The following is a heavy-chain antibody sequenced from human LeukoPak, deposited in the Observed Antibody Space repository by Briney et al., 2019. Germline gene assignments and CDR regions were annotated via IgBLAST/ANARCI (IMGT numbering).Heavy chain of an antibody. D-gene: IGHD2-2*01. CDR1: GFSFSSYS. V-gene: IGHV3-21*05. J-gene: IGHJ4*02. CDR3: ARGAFNTSPDY. CDR2: ISTSSGFI. Sequence: GGYLRLSCAASGFSFSSYSMNWVRQAPGKGLEWISYISTSSGFISYADSVKGRFTISRDNAKNSLYLQMNSLRAEDTAVYYCARGAFNTSPDYWGQGILVTVSS.